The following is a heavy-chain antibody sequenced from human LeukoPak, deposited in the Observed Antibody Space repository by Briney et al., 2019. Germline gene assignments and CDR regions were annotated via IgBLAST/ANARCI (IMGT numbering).Heavy chain of an antibody. Sequence: GASVKVSCKASGYTFTGYYIRWVRQAPGQGLGWMGWINPNSGDTNYARKFQGRVTMTRDTSISTAYMELSSLRSDDTAVYYCARDEYGQYFDYWGQGTLVTVSS. CDR3: ARDEYGQYFDY. V-gene: IGHV1-2*02. J-gene: IGHJ4*02. D-gene: IGHD4-17*01. CDR1: GYTFTGYY. CDR2: INPNSGDT.